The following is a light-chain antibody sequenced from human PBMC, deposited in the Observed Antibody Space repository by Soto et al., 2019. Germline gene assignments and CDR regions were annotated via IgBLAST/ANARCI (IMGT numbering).Light chain of an antibody. CDR1: QSVTSSF. Sequence: EIVLTQSPGTLSLSPGERAILTCRASQSVTSSFVAWYQRRPGQAPRLLIYGASTRASGIPDRFSGSGSGTDFTLTISRLAPEDFAMYYCHQYGSSPLTFGPGTKVDIK. CDR2: GAS. CDR3: HQYGSSPLT. V-gene: IGKV3-20*01. J-gene: IGKJ3*01.